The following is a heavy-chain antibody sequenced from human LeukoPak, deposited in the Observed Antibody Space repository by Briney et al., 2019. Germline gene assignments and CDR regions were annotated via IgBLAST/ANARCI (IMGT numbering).Heavy chain of an antibody. D-gene: IGHD2-15*01. J-gene: IGHJ3*02. Sequence: PRGSLRLSCAASGFTFSSYEMNWVRQAPGKGLEWVSYISSSGSTIYYADSVKGRFTISRDNAKNSLYLQMNSLRAEDTAVYYCARSPYCSGGSCYGPDAFDIWGQGTMVTVSS. CDR3: ARSPYCSGGSCYGPDAFDI. CDR1: GFTFSSYE. V-gene: IGHV3-48*03. CDR2: ISSSGSTI.